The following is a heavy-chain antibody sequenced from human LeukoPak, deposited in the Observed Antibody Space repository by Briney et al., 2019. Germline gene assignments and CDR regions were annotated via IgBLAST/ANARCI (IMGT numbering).Heavy chain of an antibody. Sequence: GGSLRLSCAASGFTVSSNYMSWVRQAPGKGLEWVSVIYSGGSTYYADSVKGRFTTSRHNSKNTLYLQMNSLRAEDTAVYYCAREKPPVAGDAWGYYYYYGMDVWGQGSTVTVSS. V-gene: IGHV3-53*04. D-gene: IGHD6-19*01. CDR1: GFTVSSNY. CDR3: AREKPPVAGDAWGYYYYYGMDV. J-gene: IGHJ6*02. CDR2: IYSGGST.